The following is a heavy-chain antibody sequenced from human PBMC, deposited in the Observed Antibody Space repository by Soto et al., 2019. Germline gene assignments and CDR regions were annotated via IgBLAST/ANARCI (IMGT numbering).Heavy chain of an antibody. V-gene: IGHV1-69*12. D-gene: IGHD2-15*01. CDR1: GGTFSSHG. J-gene: IGHJ4*02. Sequence: QVQLVQSGAEVKKPGSSVKVSCKASGGTFSSHGFNWVRQAPGQGLEWIGGSIPLFGITNHTQKFQDRITITAGAATTTAYLELRGLRSDDTAVYYCASGRGYGLVNWGQGTLITVSS. CDR2: SIPLFGIT. CDR3: ASGRGYGLVN.